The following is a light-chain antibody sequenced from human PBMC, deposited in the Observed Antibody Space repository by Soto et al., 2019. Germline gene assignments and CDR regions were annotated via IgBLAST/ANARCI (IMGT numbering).Light chain of an antibody. CDR2: DVS. CDR1: SSDVGGYNY. Sequence: QSALTQPPSASGSPGQSVTISCTGASSDVGGYNYVSWYQQHPGKAPKVMIFDVSKRPSGVPDRFSGSKSGNTASLTVSGLQAEDEAEYFCSSYAGSNNFVVFGGGTKVTVL. J-gene: IGLJ2*01. CDR3: SSYAGSNNFVV. V-gene: IGLV2-8*01.